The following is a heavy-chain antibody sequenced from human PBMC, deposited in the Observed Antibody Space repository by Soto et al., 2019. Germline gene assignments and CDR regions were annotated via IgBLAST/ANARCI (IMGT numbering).Heavy chain of an antibody. Sequence: PSETLSLTCAVIGGSVSYGNWWSWVRQPPGKGLGWIGETHQSGCSHFNPTFKSRVTMSVDKSKNQFSLNLSSVTAADTAIYYCARDGIDGYNLLYWGRGTQVTVSS. CDR2: THQSGCS. CDR1: GGSVSYGNW. J-gene: IGHJ4*02. V-gene: IGHV4-4*02. CDR3: ARDGIDGYNLLY. D-gene: IGHD5-12*01.